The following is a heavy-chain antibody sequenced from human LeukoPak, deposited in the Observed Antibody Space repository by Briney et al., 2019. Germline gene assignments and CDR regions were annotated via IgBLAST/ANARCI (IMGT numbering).Heavy chain of an antibody. Sequence: QPGGSLRLSCAASGFTFSSYAMSWVRQALGKGLEWVSAISGSGGSTYYADSVKGRFTISRDNSKNTLYLQMNSLRAEDTAVYYCASIIEVTPRGAFDIWGQGTMVTVSS. D-gene: IGHD6-19*01. J-gene: IGHJ3*02. CDR2: ISGSGGST. CDR1: GFTFSSYA. V-gene: IGHV3-23*01. CDR3: ASIIEVTPRGAFDI.